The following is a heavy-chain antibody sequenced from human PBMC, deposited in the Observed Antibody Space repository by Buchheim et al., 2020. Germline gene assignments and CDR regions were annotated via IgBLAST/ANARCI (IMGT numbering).Heavy chain of an antibody. V-gene: IGHV3-30-3*01. CDR2: ISYDGSNK. D-gene: IGHD3-3*01. CDR1: GFTFSSYA. J-gene: IGHJ6*01. CDR3: ARVLETGFLEWLLFNYYYGMDV. Sequence: QVQLVESGGGVVQPGRSLRLSCAASGFTFSSYAMHWVRQAPGKGLEWVAVISYDGSNKYYADSVKGRFTISRDNSKNTLYLQMNSLGAEDTAVYYCARVLETGFLEWLLFNYYYGMDVWGQGTT.